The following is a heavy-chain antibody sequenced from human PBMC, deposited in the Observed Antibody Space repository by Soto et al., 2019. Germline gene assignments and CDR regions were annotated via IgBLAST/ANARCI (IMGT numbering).Heavy chain of an antibody. V-gene: IGHV4-59*01. D-gene: IGHD7-27*01. CDR1: GGSISSYY. Sequence: SETLSLTCTVSGGSISSYYWSWIWQPPGKGLEWIGYIYYSGSTNYNPSLKSRVTISVDTSKNQFSLKLSSVTAADTAVYYCARALGYYYYYYMDVWGKGTTVTVSS. J-gene: IGHJ6*03. CDR3: ARALGYYYYYYMDV. CDR2: IYYSGST.